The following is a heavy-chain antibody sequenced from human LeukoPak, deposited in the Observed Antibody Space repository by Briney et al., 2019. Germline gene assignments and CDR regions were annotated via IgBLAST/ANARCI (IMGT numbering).Heavy chain of an antibody. CDR2: ISAYNGNT. CDR1: GYTFTSYG. Sequence: ASVKVSCKASGYTFTSYGISWVRQAPGQGLEWMGWISAYNGNTNYAQKLRGRVTMTTDTSTSTAYMELRSLRSDDTAVYYCARVARNNNWFDPWGQGTLVTVSS. J-gene: IGHJ5*02. CDR3: ARVARNNNWFDP. V-gene: IGHV1-18*01.